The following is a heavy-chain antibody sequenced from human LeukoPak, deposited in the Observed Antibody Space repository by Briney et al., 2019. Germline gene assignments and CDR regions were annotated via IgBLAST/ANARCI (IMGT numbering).Heavy chain of an antibody. CDR2: IYYSGST. J-gene: IGHJ6*02. V-gene: IGHV4-39*07. CDR3: AKGAVRYGMDV. CDR1: GGSISSSSYY. Sequence: SETLSLTCTVSGGSISSSSYYWGWIRQPPGKGLEWIGSIYYSGSTYYNPSLKSRVTISVDTSKNQFSLKLSSVTAADTAVYYCAKGAVRYGMDVWGQGTTVTVSS.